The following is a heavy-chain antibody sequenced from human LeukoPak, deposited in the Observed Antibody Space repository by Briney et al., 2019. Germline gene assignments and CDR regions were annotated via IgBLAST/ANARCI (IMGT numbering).Heavy chain of an antibody. D-gene: IGHD6-13*01. J-gene: IGHJ4*02. V-gene: IGHV1-2*02. Sequence: GASVKVSCKASGYTSTGYYMHWVRQAPGQGLEWMGWINPNSGGTNYAQKFQGRVTMTRDTSISTAYMELSRLRSDDTAVYYCARGLGIAAAGTVHCWGQGTLVTVSS. CDR1: GYTSTGYY. CDR3: ARGLGIAAAGTVHC. CDR2: INPNSGGT.